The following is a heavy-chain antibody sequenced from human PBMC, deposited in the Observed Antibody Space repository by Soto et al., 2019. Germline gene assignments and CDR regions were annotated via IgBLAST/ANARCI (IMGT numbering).Heavy chain of an antibody. V-gene: IGHV1-8*01. CDR1: GSTFTSYD. Sequence: ASVTFSFTASGSTFTSYDINWVRQATGQGLEWMGWMNPNSGNTGYAQKFQGRVTMTRNTSISTAYMELSSLRSEDTAVYYCARVPEQWLVQRFSYYYYGMDVWGQGTTVTVSS. CDR2: MNPNSGNT. D-gene: IGHD6-19*01. CDR3: ARVPEQWLVQRFSYYYYGMDV. J-gene: IGHJ6*02.